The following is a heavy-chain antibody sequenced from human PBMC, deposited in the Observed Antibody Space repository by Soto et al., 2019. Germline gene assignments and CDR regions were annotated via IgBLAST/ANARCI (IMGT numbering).Heavy chain of an antibody. V-gene: IGHV4-34*01. CDR3: ERARRQQLVEGVYYYGMDV. CDR1: GGSFRGYY. CDR2: INHSGIT. Sequence: SETLALTCAVYGGSFRGYYWSWIRQPPGKVLELIGEINHSGITNYNPSLKSRVTISVDTSKNHFSLKLSSVTAADTAVYYCERARRQQLVEGVYYYGMDVCGQGPTDT. J-gene: IGHJ6*01. D-gene: IGHD6-13*01.